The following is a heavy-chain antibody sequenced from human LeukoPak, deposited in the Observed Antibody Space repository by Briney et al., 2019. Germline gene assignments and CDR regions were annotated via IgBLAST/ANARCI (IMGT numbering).Heavy chain of an antibody. CDR3: AREGSTLGSSGSGNYYNFDY. CDR1: GFTFSSYE. Sequence: GGSLRLSYAASGFTFSSYEMNWVRQAPGKGLEWVSYISSSGSTIYYADSVKGRFTISRDNAKNSLYLQMNSLRAEDTAFYYCAREGSTLGSSGSGNYYNFDYWGQGALVTASS. J-gene: IGHJ4*02. CDR2: ISSSGSTI. V-gene: IGHV3-48*03. D-gene: IGHD3-10*01.